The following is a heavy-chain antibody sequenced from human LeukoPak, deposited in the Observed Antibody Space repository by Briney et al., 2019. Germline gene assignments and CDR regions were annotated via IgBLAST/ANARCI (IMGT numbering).Heavy chain of an antibody. Sequence: GGSLRLSCAASGFTFSTSSFNWVRQAPGKGLEWISYISTSSTINYADSVRGRFTISRDNAKSSLSLQMNSLRAEDTAVYYCARDLDYGGRGLDSWGQGTLVIVSS. V-gene: IGHV3-48*04. CDR1: GFTFSTSS. CDR3: ARDLDYGGRGLDS. J-gene: IGHJ4*02. CDR2: ISTSSTI. D-gene: IGHD4-23*01.